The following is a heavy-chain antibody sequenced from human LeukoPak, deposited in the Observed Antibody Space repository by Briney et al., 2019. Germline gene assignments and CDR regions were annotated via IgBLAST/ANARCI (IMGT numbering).Heavy chain of an antibody. CDR3: ARGGYYYGSGSYYTIPDY. J-gene: IGHJ4*02. V-gene: IGHV4-34*01. CDR1: GFTFSSYS. Sequence: GSLRLSCAASGFTFSSYSMNWVRQPPGKGLEWIGEINHSGSTNYNPSLKSRVTISVDTSKNQFSLKLSSVTAADTAVYYCARGGYYYGSGSYYTIPDYWGQGTLVTVSS. D-gene: IGHD3-10*01. CDR2: INHSGST.